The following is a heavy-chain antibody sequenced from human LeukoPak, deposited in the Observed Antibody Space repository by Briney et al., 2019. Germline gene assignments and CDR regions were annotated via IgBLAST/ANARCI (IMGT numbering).Heavy chain of an antibody. CDR1: GFTFSSYE. J-gene: IGHJ4*01. Sequence: GGSLRLSCAASGFTFSSYEMNWVRQAPGKGLEWVSVISASGTTHYADSMKGRFTISRDNSKNTVYLQLSSPRPEDTAVYYCAKARVTTGYYMQVDYWGHGTLVTVSS. V-gene: IGHV3-23*01. CDR3: AKARVTTGYYMQVDY. CDR2: ISASGTT. D-gene: IGHD3-9*01.